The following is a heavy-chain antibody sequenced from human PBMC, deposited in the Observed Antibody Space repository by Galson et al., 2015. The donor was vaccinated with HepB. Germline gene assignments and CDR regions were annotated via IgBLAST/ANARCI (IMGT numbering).Heavy chain of an antibody. V-gene: IGHV1-3*01. Sequence: SVKVSCKASGYTFTSYAMHWVRQAPGQRLEWMGWINAGNGNTKYSQKFQGRVTITRDTSASTAYMELSSLRSEDTAVYYCARGRGQWLQSSYWGQGTLVTVSS. CDR3: ARGRGQWLQSSY. CDR2: INAGNGNT. CDR1: GYTFTSYA. D-gene: IGHD6-19*01. J-gene: IGHJ4*02.